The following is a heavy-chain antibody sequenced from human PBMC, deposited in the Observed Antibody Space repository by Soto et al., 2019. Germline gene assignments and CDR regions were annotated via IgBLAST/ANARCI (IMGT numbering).Heavy chain of an antibody. V-gene: IGHV1-69*12. CDR1: GGTFSSYA. J-gene: IGHJ2*01. CDR2: IIPIFGTA. CDR3: ARDRIAAAGTWYFDL. Sequence: QVQLVQSGAEVKKPGSSVKVSCKASGGTFSSYAISWVRQAPGQGLEWMGGIIPIFGTANYAQKFQGRVTMTADESKSTAYMELSSLRSEDTAVYDCARDRIAAAGTWYFDLRGRGTLVTVSS. D-gene: IGHD6-13*01.